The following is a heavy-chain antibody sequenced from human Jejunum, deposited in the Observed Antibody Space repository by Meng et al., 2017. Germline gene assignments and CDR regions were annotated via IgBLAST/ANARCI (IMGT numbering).Heavy chain of an antibody. J-gene: IGHJ5*02. CDR1: GASISSSTW. Sequence: SETLSLTCTVSGASISSSTWWSWVRQTPGKGLEWLGEIHGIGSTNYNPSLKSRVIISMDKSKNQFSLQVNSVTAADTGVYFCARNKMSGGTTDWFNPWGQGTLVTVSS. V-gene: IGHV4-4*02. D-gene: IGHD1-1*01. CDR3: ARNKMSGGTTDWFNP. CDR2: IHGIGST.